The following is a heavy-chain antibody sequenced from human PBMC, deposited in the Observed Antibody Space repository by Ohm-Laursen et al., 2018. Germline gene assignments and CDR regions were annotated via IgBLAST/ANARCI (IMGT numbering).Heavy chain of an antibody. Sequence: SLRLSCAASGFTITSYWMTWVRQAPGKGLEWVAHIKKDVSATDYVDTVRGRFSISRDNAQNSLYLQMNSLRAEDTAVYYCARDPGGGYSYGNFDYWGQGTLVTVSS. D-gene: IGHD5-18*01. CDR3: ARDPGGGYSYGNFDY. CDR1: GFTITSYW. J-gene: IGHJ4*02. V-gene: IGHV3-7*01. CDR2: IKKDVSAT.